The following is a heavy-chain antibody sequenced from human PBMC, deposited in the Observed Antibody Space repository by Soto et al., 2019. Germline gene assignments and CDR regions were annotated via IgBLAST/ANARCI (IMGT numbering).Heavy chain of an antibody. CDR2: IRAYNGNT. CDR1: GYTFTSYG. CDR3: ARVEGDYGEPH. J-gene: IGHJ4*02. Sequence: SVKVSCKASGYTFTSYGISWVRQAPGQGLEWMGWIRAYNGNTTYAQKRQGRVTMTTDTPTSTAYMELRSLRSDDTAVYYCARVEGDYGEPHWGQGTLVTVSS. V-gene: IGHV1-18*01. D-gene: IGHD4-17*01.